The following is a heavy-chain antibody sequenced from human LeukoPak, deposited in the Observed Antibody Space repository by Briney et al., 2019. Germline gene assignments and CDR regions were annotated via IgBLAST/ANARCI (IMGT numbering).Heavy chain of an antibody. D-gene: IGHD2-15*01. CDR2: IYYSGST. V-gene: IGHV4-59*01. J-gene: IGHJ5*02. Sequence: KPSGTLSLTCTVSGGSISSYYWSWIRQPPGKGLEWIGYIYYSGSTNYNPSLKSRVTIPVDTSKNQFSLKLSSVTAADTAVYYCARRAAARFDPWGQGTLVTVSS. CDR1: GGSISSYY. CDR3: ARRAAARFDP.